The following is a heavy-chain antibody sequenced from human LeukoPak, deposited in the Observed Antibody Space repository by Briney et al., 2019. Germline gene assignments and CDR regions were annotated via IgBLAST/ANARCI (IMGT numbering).Heavy chain of an antibody. J-gene: IGHJ6*03. CDR2: INTNTGNT. Sequence: ASVKVSCKASGYTFTIYGMNWVRQAPGQGLEWMGWINTNTGNTTYAQGFTGRFVFSLDTSVSTAYLQIRSLKAEDSAVYYCARESWDCSGGSCSYYMDVWGKGTTVTVSS. V-gene: IGHV7-4-1*02. CDR3: ARESWDCSGGSCSYYMDV. D-gene: IGHD2-15*01. CDR1: GYTFTIYG.